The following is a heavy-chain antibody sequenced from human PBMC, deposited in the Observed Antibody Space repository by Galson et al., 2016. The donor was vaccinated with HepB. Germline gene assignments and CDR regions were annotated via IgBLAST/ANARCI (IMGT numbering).Heavy chain of an antibody. CDR1: GFTFSNYA. D-gene: IGHD1-14*01. V-gene: IGHV3-30-3*01. Sequence: SLRLSCAVSGFTFSNYAMHWVRQAPGKGLEWVSVISHDGSHKYSADSVKGRFTISRDNSKNMLYLQMNSLRVEDTAIYYCARDLEPHFNVGYYYYGMDVWGQGTTVTVSS. CDR3: ARDLEPHFNVGYYYYGMDV. CDR2: ISHDGSHK. J-gene: IGHJ6*02.